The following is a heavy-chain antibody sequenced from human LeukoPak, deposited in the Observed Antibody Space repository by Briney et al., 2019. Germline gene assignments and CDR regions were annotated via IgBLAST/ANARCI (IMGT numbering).Heavy chain of an antibody. D-gene: IGHD5-18*01. V-gene: IGHV3-11*04. Sequence: GGSLRLSCAASGFTFSDYYMSWVRQAPGKGLEWLSYISSGGDTAFYADSVRGRFTISRDNPKNSLFLQMDSLRDEDTAVYYCARDLSGYNYGQPFDSWGQGTLVTVSS. J-gene: IGHJ4*02. CDR2: ISSGGDTA. CDR1: GFTFSDYY. CDR3: ARDLSGYNYGQPFDS.